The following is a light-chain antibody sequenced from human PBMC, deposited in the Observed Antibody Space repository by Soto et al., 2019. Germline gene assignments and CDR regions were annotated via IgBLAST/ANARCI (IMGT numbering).Light chain of an antibody. CDR3: QQYGSSPRT. V-gene: IGKV3-20*01. J-gene: IGKJ1*01. CDR1: QSVYSNC. Sequence: ESVLTQSPSTLSLSPGESATLSCRASQSVYSNCLAWYQQKPGQAPRLLIYDASSRAICIPDRFTGSGSGTDFALTISRLEPEDFAMYYCQQYGSSPRTLGQGTKVDIK. CDR2: DAS.